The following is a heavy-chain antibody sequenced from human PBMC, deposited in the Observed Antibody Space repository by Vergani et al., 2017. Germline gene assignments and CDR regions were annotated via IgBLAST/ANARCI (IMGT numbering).Heavy chain of an antibody. Sequence: EEQLVESGGGFVQPGRSLRLSCAASGFTFSSYSMNWVRQAPGKGLEWVSSISSSSSYIYYADSVKGRFTISRDNSKNTLYLQMNNLRAADTAVYYCARSGYCAHGVCYMTYYYYMDVWGKGTAVTVSS. CDR3: ARSGYCAHGVCYMTYYYYMDV. J-gene: IGHJ6*03. V-gene: IGHV3-21*02. CDR2: ISSSSSYI. D-gene: IGHD2-8*01. CDR1: GFTFSSYS.